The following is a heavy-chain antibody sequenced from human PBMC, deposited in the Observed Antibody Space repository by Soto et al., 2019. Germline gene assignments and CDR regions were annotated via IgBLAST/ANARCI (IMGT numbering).Heavy chain of an antibody. V-gene: IGHV1-18*01. CDR2: ISAYNGNT. Sequence: ASEKVSCKASGYTFTSYGISWVRQAPVEGLERMGWISAYNGNTNYAQKLQGRVTMTTDTFTSTAYMELRSLRSDDTAVCYCAREGQWLAKDGMDVWSQGTTVTVSS. CDR1: GYTFTSYG. J-gene: IGHJ6*02. D-gene: IGHD6-19*01. CDR3: AREGQWLAKDGMDV.